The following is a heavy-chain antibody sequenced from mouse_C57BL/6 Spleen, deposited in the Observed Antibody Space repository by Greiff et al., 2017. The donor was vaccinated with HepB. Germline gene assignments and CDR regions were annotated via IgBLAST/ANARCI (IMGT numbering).Heavy chain of an antibody. V-gene: IGHV5-4*01. CDR2: ISDGGSYT. Sequence: EVKLVESGGGLVKPGGSLKLSCAASGFTFSSYAMSWVRQTPEKRLEWVATISDGGSYTYYPDNVKGRFTISRDNAKNNLYLQMSHLKSEDTAMYYCARDLDYYGSSPFDYWGQGTTLTVSS. D-gene: IGHD1-1*01. CDR1: GFTFSSYA. CDR3: ARDLDYYGSSPFDY. J-gene: IGHJ2*01.